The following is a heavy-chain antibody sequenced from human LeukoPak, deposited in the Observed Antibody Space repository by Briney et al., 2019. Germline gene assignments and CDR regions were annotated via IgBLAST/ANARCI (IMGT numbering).Heavy chain of an antibody. CDR1: GFTFSDYY. Sequence: GGSLRLSCAASGFTFSDYYMSWIRQAPGKGLEWVSYISSSGSTIYYADSVKGRFTISRDNAKNSLYLQMNRLRAEDTAVYYCARGGLDIVVVPAAIPPFDPWGQGTLVTVSS. V-gene: IGHV3-11*01. CDR2: ISSSGSTI. D-gene: IGHD2-2*02. CDR3: ARGGLDIVVVPAAIPPFDP. J-gene: IGHJ5*02.